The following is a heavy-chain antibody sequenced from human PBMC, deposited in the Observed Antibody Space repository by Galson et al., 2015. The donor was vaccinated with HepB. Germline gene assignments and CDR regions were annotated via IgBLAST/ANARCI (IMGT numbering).Heavy chain of an antibody. CDR2: ISGSGGDT. Sequence: SLRLSCAASGFTFSSYSMTWVRLAPGMGLDWVSLISGSGGDTFYADSVKGRFTISRDNSKNALYLRMNSLRAEDTAVYYCAKVSGYCRGTNCYSDYYYGMDVWGRGTTVTVSS. D-gene: IGHD2-2*01. J-gene: IGHJ6*02. CDR3: AKVSGYCRGTNCYSDYYYGMDV. CDR1: GFTFSSYS. V-gene: IGHV3-23*01.